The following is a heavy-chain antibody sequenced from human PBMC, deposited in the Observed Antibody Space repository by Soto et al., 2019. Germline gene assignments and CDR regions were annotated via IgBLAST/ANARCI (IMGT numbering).Heavy chain of an antibody. CDR2: MFYSGAT. V-gene: IGHV4-39*01. D-gene: IGHD2-15*01. J-gene: IGHJ5*02. CDR3: ARHKSGSAWLDP. Sequence: SETLSLTCTVSGGSISDISYCWGWIRQPPGKGLQWIGCMFYSGATYYNPSLKNRVTLSVDTSNNEFSLKLVSVTAPDTAVYYCARHKSGSAWLDPWGKGTLVTVSS. CDR1: GGSISDISYC.